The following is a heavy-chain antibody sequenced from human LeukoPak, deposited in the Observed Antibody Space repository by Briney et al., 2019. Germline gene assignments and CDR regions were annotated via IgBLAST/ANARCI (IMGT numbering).Heavy chain of an antibody. CDR1: GYTFTGYY. CDR3: ARAHYYDSSGYSLY. Sequence: ASVKVSCKASGYTFTGYYMHWVRQAPGQGLEWMGWISAYNGNTNYAQKLQGRVTMTTDTSTSTAYMELRSLRSDDTAVYYCARAHYYDSSGYSLYWGQGTLVTVSS. CDR2: ISAYNGNT. D-gene: IGHD3-22*01. J-gene: IGHJ4*02. V-gene: IGHV1-18*04.